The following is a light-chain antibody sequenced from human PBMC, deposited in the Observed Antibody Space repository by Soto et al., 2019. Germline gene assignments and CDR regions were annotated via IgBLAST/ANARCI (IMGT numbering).Light chain of an antibody. V-gene: IGKV1D-13*01. CDR2: DDS. CDR1: QDIKNY. Sequence: IQMTQSPSSLSASVGDRVTITCQASQDIKNYLNWYQQTPGKAPKLLMNDDSSLESGVPSRFSGSGSGADFTLSRSSLQPEDFTVYDCQQYNKWPLTFGQGTKVDIK. CDR3: QQYNKWPLT. J-gene: IGKJ1*01.